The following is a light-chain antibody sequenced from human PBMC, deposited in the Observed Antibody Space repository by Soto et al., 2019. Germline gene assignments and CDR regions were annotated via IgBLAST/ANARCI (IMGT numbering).Light chain of an antibody. CDR3: CSYAGSRTVV. CDR1: SSDVGSYNL. V-gene: IGLV2-23*02. CDR2: EVN. J-gene: IGLJ2*01. Sequence: QSVLTQPASVSGSPGQSITISCTGTSSDVGSYNLVSWYQQHPGKAPKLMIYEVNKRPSGVSNRFSDSKSGNTASLTISGLQAEDEADYYCCSYAGSRTVVFGGGTKVTVL.